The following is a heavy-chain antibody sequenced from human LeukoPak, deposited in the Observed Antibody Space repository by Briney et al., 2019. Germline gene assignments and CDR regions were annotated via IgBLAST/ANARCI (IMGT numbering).Heavy chain of an antibody. V-gene: IGHV4-59*01. J-gene: IGHJ4*02. Sequence: PSETLSLTCTVSGGSISSYYWSWIRQPPGKGLEWIGYIYYSGSTNYNPSLKSRVTISVDTSKNRFSLKLSSVTAADTAVYYCARGGSYRYYFDYWGQGTLVTVSS. CDR1: GGSISSYY. CDR2: IYYSGST. D-gene: IGHD1-26*01. CDR3: ARGGSYRYYFDY.